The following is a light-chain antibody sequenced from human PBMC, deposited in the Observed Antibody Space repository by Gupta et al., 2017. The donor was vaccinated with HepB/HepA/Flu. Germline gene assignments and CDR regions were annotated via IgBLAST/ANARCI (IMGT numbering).Light chain of an antibody. J-gene: IGLJ3*02. V-gene: IGLV1-51*01. Sequence: QPVLTQPPSLSAAPGQKVAISCSGSSSNIGNNYISWFHQVPGTAPKLIIYQSDKRPSGIPDRFSGSKSGTSATLGITGLQTGDEADYYCATWDSSLNVWVFGGGTKLTVL. CDR1: SSNIGNNY. CDR3: ATWDSSLNVWV. CDR2: QSD.